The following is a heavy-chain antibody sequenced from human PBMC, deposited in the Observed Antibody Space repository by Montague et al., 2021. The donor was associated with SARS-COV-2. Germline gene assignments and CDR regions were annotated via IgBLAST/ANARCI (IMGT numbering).Heavy chain of an antibody. V-gene: IGHV4-34*01. J-gene: IGHJ4*01. D-gene: IGHD2-15*01. CDR3: ARGKRDFPIVVLGASTRTYVDS. CDR1: GGSFRNYY. Sequence: SETLSLTCAVYGGSFRNYYWSWIRQSPVKGLEWIVEVDQSGNTNYNPSLKSRVTISADISKNQFSVKLASATAADTGIYYCARGKRDFPIVVLGASTRTYVDSWGQGTPVTVSS. CDR2: VDQSGNT.